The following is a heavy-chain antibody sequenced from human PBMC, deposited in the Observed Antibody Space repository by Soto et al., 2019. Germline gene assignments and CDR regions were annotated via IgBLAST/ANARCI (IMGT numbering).Heavy chain of an antibody. Sequence: QVQLVQSGAEVKRPGASVKVSCKASGYTFSGYDFIWVRRATGQGLEWMGWMNPITGDRNFAQKFQGRVTLTWDTSLSTAYMELSGLWTEDTAVYFCARGPNYSNFGDYWGQGTLVTVSS. CDR2: MNPITGDR. CDR1: GYTFSGYD. CDR3: ARGPNYSNFGDY. D-gene: IGHD4-4*01. J-gene: IGHJ4*02. V-gene: IGHV1-8*01.